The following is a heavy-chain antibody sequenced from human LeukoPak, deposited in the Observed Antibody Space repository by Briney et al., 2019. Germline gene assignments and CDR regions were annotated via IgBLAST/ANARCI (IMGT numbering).Heavy chain of an antibody. J-gene: IGHJ4*02. CDR2: ISYRGNS. CDR3: ARRTTMVRGEYFDF. CDR1: GGSISSSAYY. Sequence: SETLSLTCTVSGGSISSSAYYWGWIRQPPGKGLEWIGSISYRGNSYYNASLKSRVNISVDTARNRFSLKLSSVTAADTAVYYCARRTTMVRGEYFDFWGQGTLVTVSS. V-gene: IGHV4-39*01. D-gene: IGHD3-10*01.